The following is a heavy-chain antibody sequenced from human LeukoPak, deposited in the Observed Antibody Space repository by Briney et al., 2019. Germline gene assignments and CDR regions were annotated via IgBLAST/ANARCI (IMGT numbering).Heavy chain of an antibody. V-gene: IGHV4-39*07. J-gene: IGHJ3*02. CDR1: GGSISSSSYY. Sequence: SETLSLTCTVSGGSISSSSYYWGWIRQPPGKGLEWIGSIYYSGSTYYNPSLKSRVTISVDTSKNQFSLKLSSVTAADTAVYYCARDRGYYGSGRDAFDIWGQGTMVTVSS. D-gene: IGHD3-10*01. CDR3: ARDRGYYGSGRDAFDI. CDR2: IYYSGST.